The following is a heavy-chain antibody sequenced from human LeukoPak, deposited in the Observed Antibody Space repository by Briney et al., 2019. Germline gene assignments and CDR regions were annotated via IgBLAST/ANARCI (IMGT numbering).Heavy chain of an antibody. V-gene: IGHV4-34*01. CDR2: INHSGST. CDR3: ARGRCYYYYMDV. Sequence: PSETLSLTCAVYGGSFSGYYWSWIRQPPGKGLEWIGEINHSGSTNYNPSLKSRVTISVDTSKNQFSLKLSSVTAADTAVYYCARGRCYYYYMDVWGKGTTVTVSS. CDR1: GGSFSGYY. J-gene: IGHJ6*03.